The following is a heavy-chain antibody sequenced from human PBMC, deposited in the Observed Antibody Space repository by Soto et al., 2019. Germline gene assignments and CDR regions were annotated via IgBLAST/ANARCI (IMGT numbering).Heavy chain of an antibody. CDR1: GFTFSSYA. V-gene: IGHV3-30*18. CDR3: AKLGDAVSGYFDF. J-gene: IGHJ5*01. D-gene: IGHD3-3*01. CDR2: VSFDGSHK. Sequence: GGSLRLSFAASGFTFSSYAIHWVRQAPGKGLEWVADVSFDGSHKTYAVPVRGRFTISRDNSKKTVYLQMNSLRAEDTALYYCAKLGDAVSGYFDFWGQGTQVTVSS.